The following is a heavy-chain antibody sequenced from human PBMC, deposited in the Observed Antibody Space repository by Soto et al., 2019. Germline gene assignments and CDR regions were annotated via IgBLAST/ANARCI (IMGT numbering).Heavy chain of an antibody. Sequence: QVQLQESGPGLVKPSQTLSLTCTVSRGSISSGGYYWSWIRQHPVKGLEWIGYIYYSGSTYDNPSLRSRDTIPVDTSKSQLSLKLSSVTAADTAVYCCARGPPLYYYDSSGLYGFDPWGQGTLVTVSS. CDR2: IYYSGST. CDR1: RGSISSGGYY. CDR3: ARGPPLYYYDSSGLYGFDP. D-gene: IGHD3-22*01. J-gene: IGHJ5*02. V-gene: IGHV4-31*03.